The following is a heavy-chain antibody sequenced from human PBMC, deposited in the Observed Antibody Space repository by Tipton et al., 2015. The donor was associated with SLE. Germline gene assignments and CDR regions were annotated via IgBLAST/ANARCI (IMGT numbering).Heavy chain of an antibody. Sequence: SLRLSCEGSGFALGNYWMMWLRQTPGKGLEWVANIKEDGGEKDYVDPVKGRFIISRDNAKKSVYLQMNSLRAEDTALYYCARDRHYDSSGFYALDYWGQGTLVTVSS. J-gene: IGHJ4*02. V-gene: IGHV3-7*01. CDR1: GFALGNYW. CDR3: ARDRHYDSSGFYALDY. D-gene: IGHD3-22*01. CDR2: IKEDGGEK.